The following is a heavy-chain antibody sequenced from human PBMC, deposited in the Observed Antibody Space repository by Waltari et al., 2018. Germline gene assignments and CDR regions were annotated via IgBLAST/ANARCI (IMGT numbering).Heavy chain of an antibody. CDR3: ARALSLERLSYFDY. Sequence: QVQLQESGPGLVKPSETLSLTCTVSGGSISSYYRSWIRQPPGKGLEWIGYIYYSGSTNYNPSLKSRVTISVDTSKNQFSLKLSSVTAADTAVYYCARALSLERLSYFDYWGQGTLVTVSS. V-gene: IGHV4-59*01. CDR2: IYYSGST. J-gene: IGHJ4*02. CDR1: GGSISSYY. D-gene: IGHD1-1*01.